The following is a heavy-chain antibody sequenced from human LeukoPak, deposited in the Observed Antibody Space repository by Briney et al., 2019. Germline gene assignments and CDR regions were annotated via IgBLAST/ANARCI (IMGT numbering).Heavy chain of an antibody. V-gene: IGHV3-33*01. Sequence: GGSLRLSCAASGFTFSSYGMHWVRQAPGTGLEWVAVIWYDGSNKNYADSVKGRFTISRDNSQKTLYLQMNSLRAEDTGVYDCARARVYANYYCYYGRDVWGQGTTVTVSS. CDR1: GFTFSSYG. CDR3: ARARVYANYYCYYGRDV. D-gene: IGHD2-8*01. J-gene: IGHJ6*02. CDR2: IWYDGSNK.